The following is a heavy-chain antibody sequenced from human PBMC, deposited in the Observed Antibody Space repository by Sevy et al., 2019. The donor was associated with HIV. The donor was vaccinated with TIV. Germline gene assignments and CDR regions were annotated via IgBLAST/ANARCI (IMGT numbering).Heavy chain of an antibody. Sequence: GGSLRLSCAASGFIFSSYTMHWVRQAPGKGLEWVAVIWFDGSKTYYADSVKGRFTISRDNSDDTLILQMNSLTADDTAVYYCAKDRGGNYYADFWGQGTLVTVSS. CDR2: IWFDGSKT. J-gene: IGHJ4*02. CDR3: AKDRGGNYYADF. CDR1: GFIFSSYT. D-gene: IGHD1-26*01. V-gene: IGHV3-33*06.